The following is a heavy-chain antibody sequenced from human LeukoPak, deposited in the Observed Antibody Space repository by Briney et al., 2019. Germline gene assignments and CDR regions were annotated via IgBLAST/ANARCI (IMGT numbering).Heavy chain of an antibody. Sequence: SPSETLSLTCTVSGGSISSYYWSWVRQPPGKGLEWIGEIYHSGSTNYNPSLKSRVTISVDKSKNQFSLKLSSVTAADTAVYYCSSPLSRAGRGRAFDIWGQGTMVTVSS. J-gene: IGHJ3*02. D-gene: IGHD6-19*01. CDR2: IYHSGST. CDR1: GGSISSYY. V-gene: IGHV4-4*02. CDR3: SSPLSRAGRGRAFDI.